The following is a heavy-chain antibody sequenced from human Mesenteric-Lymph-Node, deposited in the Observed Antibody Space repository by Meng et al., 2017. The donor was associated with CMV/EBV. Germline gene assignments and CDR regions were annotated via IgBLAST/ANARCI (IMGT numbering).Heavy chain of an antibody. V-gene: IGHV4-39*07. CDR1: GGPISSSSYY. J-gene: IGHJ6*02. D-gene: IGHD2-2*01. Sequence: SETLSLTCTVSGGPISSSSYYWGWIRQPPGKGLEWIGSIYYSGSTYYNPSLKSRVTISVDTSKNQFSLKLSSVTAADTAVYYCARKSTSLLRYYYGMDVWGQGTTVTVSS. CDR2: IYYSGST. CDR3: ARKSTSLLRYYYGMDV.